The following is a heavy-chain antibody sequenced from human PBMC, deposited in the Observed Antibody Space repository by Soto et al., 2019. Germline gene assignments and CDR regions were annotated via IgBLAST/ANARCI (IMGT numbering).Heavy chain of an antibody. D-gene: IGHD3-3*01. V-gene: IGHV3-23*01. Sequence: GGSLRLSCAASGFTFSSYAMNWVRQAPGKGLEWVSVISGSGGSTNYAAAVKGRFTISGDNSKNTLYLQMNSLRAEDTALYYCAKDPLPSGLEWLLLLYFDYWGQGTLVTVSS. CDR3: AKDPLPSGLEWLLLLYFDY. CDR1: GFTFSSYA. J-gene: IGHJ4*02. CDR2: ISGSGGST.